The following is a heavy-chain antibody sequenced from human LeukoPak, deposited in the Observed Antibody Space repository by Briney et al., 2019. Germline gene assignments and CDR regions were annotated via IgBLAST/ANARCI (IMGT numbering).Heavy chain of an antibody. D-gene: IGHD3-22*01. V-gene: IGHV3-74*01. CDR2: MSSYGIIT. CDR3: ARDGNYYDSSGPADY. J-gene: IGHJ4*02. Sequence: GGSLRLSSAASIFTFSRYWMHWVRQAPGKGRVGVSRMSSYGIITSYTDSLKGRVTISRDNAKKPLCLQMNSLRAEDKGVYYCARDGNYYDSSGPADYWGKGTLVTVSS. CDR1: IFTFSRYW.